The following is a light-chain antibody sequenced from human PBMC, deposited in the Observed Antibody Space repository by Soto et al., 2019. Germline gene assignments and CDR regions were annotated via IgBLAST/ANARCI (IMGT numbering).Light chain of an antibody. CDR3: SSYTSSSTVL. CDR2: DVS. Sequence: QSALTQPASVSGSPGQSITISCTGTSSDVGGYNYVSWYQQHPGKAPKLMIYDVSNRPSGVSNRFSGSKSGNTASLTISGLQAEDEADYYCSSYTSSSTVLFGGGTKPTVL. V-gene: IGLV2-14*01. CDR1: SSDVGGYNY. J-gene: IGLJ2*01.